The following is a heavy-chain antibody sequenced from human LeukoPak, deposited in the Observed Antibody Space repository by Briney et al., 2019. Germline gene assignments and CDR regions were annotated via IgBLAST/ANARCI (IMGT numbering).Heavy chain of an antibody. J-gene: IGHJ4*02. CDR2: ISGSGGST. CDR3: ANLHDYVWGRTSFDY. V-gene: IGHV3-23*01. CDR1: GFTFSSYA. Sequence: GSLRLSCAASGFTFSSYAMSWVRQAPGKGLEWVSAISGSGGSTYYADSVKGRFTISRDNSKNTLYLQMNSLRAEDTAVYYCANLHDYVWGRTSFDYWGQGTLVTVSS. D-gene: IGHD3-16*01.